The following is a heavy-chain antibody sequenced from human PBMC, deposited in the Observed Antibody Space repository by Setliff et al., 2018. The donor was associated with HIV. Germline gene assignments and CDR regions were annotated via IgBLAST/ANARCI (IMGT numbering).Heavy chain of an antibody. Sequence: GASVKVSCKTSGYNFSDYYLHWVRQAPGQGLDWMGRIIPILGVANYAQRFQGKVTITADKSTRTAYLELSSLRSDDSAVYFCAKEQEIGSYLDPWGQGTLVTVSS. CDR1: GYNFSDYY. CDR3: AKEQEIGSYLDP. J-gene: IGHJ5*02. V-gene: IGHV1-69*04. CDR2: IIPILGVA. D-gene: IGHD2-2*02.